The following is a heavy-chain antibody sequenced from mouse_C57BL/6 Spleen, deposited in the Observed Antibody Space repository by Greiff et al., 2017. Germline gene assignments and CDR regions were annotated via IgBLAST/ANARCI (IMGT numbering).Heavy chain of an antibody. CDR1: GFNIKNTY. D-gene: IGHD1-1*01. Sequence: VQLQQSGAELARPGASVKLSCTASGFNIKNTYMHWVKQRPEQGLEWIGRIDPANGNTKYAPKFQGKATITADKSSNTAYLQLSSLTSEDTAIYYCARFYGSSYGDYFDYWGQGTTLTVSS. CDR2: IDPANGNT. J-gene: IGHJ2*01. CDR3: ARFYGSSYGDYFDY. V-gene: IGHV14-3*01.